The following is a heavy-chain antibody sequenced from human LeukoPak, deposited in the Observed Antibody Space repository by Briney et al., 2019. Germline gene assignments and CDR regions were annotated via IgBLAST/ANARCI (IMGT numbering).Heavy chain of an antibody. CDR1: GYTFTGYY. J-gene: IGHJ4*02. V-gene: IGHV1-2*02. Sequence: ASVKVSCKASGYTFTGYYMHWVRQAPGQGLEWMGWINPNSGGTNYAQKFQGRVTMTRDTSISTAYMELSRLRSDDTAVYYCAREYSIAARPLKTPRLFAYWGQGTLVTVSS. D-gene: IGHD6-6*01. CDR3: AREYSIAARPLKTPRLFAY. CDR2: INPNSGGT.